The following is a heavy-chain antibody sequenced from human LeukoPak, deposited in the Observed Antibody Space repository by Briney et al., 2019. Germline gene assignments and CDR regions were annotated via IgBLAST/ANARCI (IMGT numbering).Heavy chain of an antibody. J-gene: IGHJ3*02. V-gene: IGHV1-2*02. D-gene: IGHD3-10*01. CDR3: ARDHRRALLYYGSGSYYFDI. Sequence: GASVKVSCKASGYTFTGYYMHWVRQAPGQGLEWMGWINPNSGGTNYAQKFQGRVTMTRDTSISTAYMELRSLRSDDTAVYYCARDHRRALLYYGSGSYYFDIWGQGTMVTVSS. CDR1: GYTFTGYY. CDR2: INPNSGGT.